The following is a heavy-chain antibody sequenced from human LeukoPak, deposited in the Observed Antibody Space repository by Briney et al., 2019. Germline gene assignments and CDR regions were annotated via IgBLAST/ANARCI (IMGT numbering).Heavy chain of an antibody. J-gene: IGHJ4*02. Sequence: LAPLFLTCTVSHSSISSNYYWGWIRQPPGKGLEWIGSIYHSGSTYYNPSLKSRVTISVDTSKNQFSLKLTSVTAADTAVYYCARSSGYMSYWGQGTLVTVSS. V-gene: IGHV4-38-2*02. CDR1: HSSISSNYY. CDR2: IYHSGST. D-gene: IGHD3-22*01. CDR3: ARSSGYMSY.